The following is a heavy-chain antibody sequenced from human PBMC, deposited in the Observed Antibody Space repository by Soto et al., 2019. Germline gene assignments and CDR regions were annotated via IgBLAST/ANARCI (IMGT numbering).Heavy chain of an antibody. D-gene: IGHD3-22*01. V-gene: IGHV5-51*01. CDR2: IYPDDSDS. CDR1: GYSFTSYW. Sequence: GESLKISCKGSGYSFTSYWIGWVRQMPGQGLEWMWIIYPDDSDSRYSPSFQGQVTISADKSISTAYLQWSSLKASDTAMYYCARQTHYGSSAKRGFDVWGQGTMVTVSS. J-gene: IGHJ3*01. CDR3: ARQTHYGSSAKRGFDV.